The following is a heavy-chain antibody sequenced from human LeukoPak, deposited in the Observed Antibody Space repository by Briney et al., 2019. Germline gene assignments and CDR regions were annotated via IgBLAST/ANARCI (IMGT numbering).Heavy chain of an antibody. J-gene: IGHJ3*02. Sequence: GGSLRLSCAASGFTFSSYAMSWVRQAPGKGLEWVSAISGSGGSTYYADSVKGRFTISRDNSKNTLYLQMNSLRAEDTAVYYCAKDHTPRIGGVPDAFDIWGQGTMATVSS. CDR3: AKDHTPRIGGVPDAFDI. CDR1: GFTFSSYA. CDR2: ISGSGGST. V-gene: IGHV3-23*01. D-gene: IGHD1-26*01.